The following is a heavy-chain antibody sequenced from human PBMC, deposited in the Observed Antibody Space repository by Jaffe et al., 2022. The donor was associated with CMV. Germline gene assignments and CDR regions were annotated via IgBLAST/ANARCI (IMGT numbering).Heavy chain of an antibody. D-gene: IGHD1-26*01. V-gene: IGHV3-21*01. J-gene: IGHJ4*02. Sequence: EVQLVESGGGLVKPGGSLRLSCAASGFTFSSYSMNWVRQAPGKGLEWVSSISSSSSYIYYADSVKGRFTISRDNAKNSLYLQMNSLRAEDTAVYYCARDDRVYSGSHPGGDWGQGTLVTVSS. CDR1: GFTFSSYS. CDR2: ISSSSSYI. CDR3: ARDDRVYSGSHPGGD.